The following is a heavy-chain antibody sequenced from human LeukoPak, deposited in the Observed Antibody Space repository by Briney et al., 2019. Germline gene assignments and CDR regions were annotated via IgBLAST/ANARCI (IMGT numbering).Heavy chain of an antibody. Sequence: PGGSLRLSCAASGYTFSDSAMHWVRQASGKGLEWVGRIRDKANSYATAYAASVKGRFTISRDDSKNTAYLQMNSLKTEDTAVYYCTRGWGSLDYWGQGTLVTVSS. J-gene: IGHJ4*02. V-gene: IGHV3-73*01. D-gene: IGHD3-16*01. CDR3: TRGWGSLDY. CDR2: IRDKANSYAT. CDR1: GYTFSDSA.